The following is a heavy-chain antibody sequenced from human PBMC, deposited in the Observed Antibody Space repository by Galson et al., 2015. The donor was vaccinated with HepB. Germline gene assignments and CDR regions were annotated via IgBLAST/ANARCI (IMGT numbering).Heavy chain of an antibody. V-gene: IGHV3-48*01. J-gene: IGHJ2*01. CDR3: VRVDYDSSGYYCAAVYWYCDH. CDR2: ISSSSSTI. D-gene: IGHD3-22*01. Sequence: SLRLSCATSGFTFTNYTMNWVRQAPGKGLEWVSYISSSSSTIYYADSVKGRFTISRDNAKNSLYLQMNSLRAEDTAVYYCVRVDYDSSGYYCAAVYWYCDHGFRGSLVTVSS. CDR1: GFTFTNYT.